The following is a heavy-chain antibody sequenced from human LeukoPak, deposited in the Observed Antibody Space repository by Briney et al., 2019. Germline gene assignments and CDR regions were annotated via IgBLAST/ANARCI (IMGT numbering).Heavy chain of an antibody. CDR3: ASYSYYYDSSGYFDY. V-gene: IGHV4-59*01. J-gene: IGHJ4*02. D-gene: IGHD3-22*01. Sequence: NPSETLSLTCTVSGGSISSYYWSWIRQPPGKGLEWIGYIYYSGSTNYNPSLKSRVTISVDTFKNQFSLKLSSVTAADTAVYYCASYSYYYDSSGYFDYWGQGTLVTVSS. CDR2: IYYSGST. CDR1: GGSISSYY.